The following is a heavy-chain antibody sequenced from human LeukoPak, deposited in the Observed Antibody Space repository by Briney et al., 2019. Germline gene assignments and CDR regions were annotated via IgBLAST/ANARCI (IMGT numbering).Heavy chain of an antibody. J-gene: IGHJ4*02. Sequence: SVKVSCKASRGTFSKYAISWVRQASGQGLEWMGRIIPILNITHYAQKFQGRVTIAADKSTSTAYMELSSLRSEDTAVYYCARDDDRAREIDYWGQGTLVTVSS. D-gene: IGHD3-22*01. CDR1: RGTFSKYA. CDR3: ARDDDRAREIDY. CDR2: IIPILNIT. V-gene: IGHV1-69*04.